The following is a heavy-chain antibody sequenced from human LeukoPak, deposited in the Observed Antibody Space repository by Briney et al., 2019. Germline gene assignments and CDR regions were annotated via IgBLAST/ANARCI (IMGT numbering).Heavy chain of an antibody. CDR3: ARWRRRQSEYDY. CDR1: GFTFSSYT. CDR2: IRQDGSVE. V-gene: IGHV3-7*01. Sequence: PGGSLRLSCAASGFTFSSYTMAWVRQAPGKGLECVANIRQDGSVEYCVDSVQGRFTISRDNAKNSLYLQMNSLRAEDTAVYFCARWRRRQSEYDYWGRGTLVTVSS. D-gene: IGHD2/OR15-2a*01. J-gene: IGHJ4*02.